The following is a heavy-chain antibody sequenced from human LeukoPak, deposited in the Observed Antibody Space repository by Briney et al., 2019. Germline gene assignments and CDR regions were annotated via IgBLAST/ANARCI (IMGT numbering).Heavy chain of an antibody. D-gene: IGHD3-3*01. CDR1: GYTFTGYY. J-gene: IGHJ4*02. CDR3: ARAAYYDFWSGYIDY. V-gene: IGHV1-2*02. Sequence: ASVKVSCKASGYTFTGYYMRWVRQAPGQGLEWMGWISPNSGGTNYAQKFQGRVTMTRDTSISTAYMELSRLRSDDTAVYYCARAAYYDFWSGYIDYWGQGTLVTVSS. CDR2: ISPNSGGT.